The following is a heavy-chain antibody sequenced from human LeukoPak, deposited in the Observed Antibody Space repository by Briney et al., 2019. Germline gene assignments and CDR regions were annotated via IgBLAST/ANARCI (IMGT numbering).Heavy chain of an antibody. CDR2: ISGSGGST. Sequence: GGSLRLSCAASGFTFSSYAMSWVRQAPGKGLEWVSGISGSGGSTYYADSVKGRFTTSRDNSKNTLYLQMNSLRAEDTAVYYCAKSSGTYTVTRLDYWGQGTLVTVSS. CDR1: GFTFSSYA. J-gene: IGHJ4*02. V-gene: IGHV3-23*01. CDR3: AKSSGTYTVTRLDY. D-gene: IGHD4-17*01.